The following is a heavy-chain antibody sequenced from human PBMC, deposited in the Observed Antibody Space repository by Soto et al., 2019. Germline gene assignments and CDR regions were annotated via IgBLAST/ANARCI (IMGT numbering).Heavy chain of an antibody. CDR1: GYSFTSTY. J-gene: IGHJ4*02. V-gene: IGHV1-46*01. D-gene: IGHD2-21*02. CDR2: INPAGGTT. Sequence: QVQLVQSGAEVKKPGASVRISCRASGYSFTSTYVHWVRQAPGQGPEWMGIINPAGGTTYYAQKFQSRLTVTSYTSTDTVFMDLNDLTSEDTAVYFCALKVVTYYDNWGQGTLLTVSS. CDR3: ALKVVTYYDN.